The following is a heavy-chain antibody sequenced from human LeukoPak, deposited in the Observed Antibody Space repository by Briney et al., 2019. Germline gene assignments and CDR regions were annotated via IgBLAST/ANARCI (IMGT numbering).Heavy chain of an antibody. V-gene: IGHV4-59*08. CDR2: IYYSGST. CDR3: ARHGHSSAWSPFDY. CDR1: GGSISSYY. Sequence: SETLSLTCTVSGGSISSYYWSWIRHSPGKGLEWIGYIYYSGSTNYNPSLKSRLTISVDTSKNQFSLKLSSVTAADTAVYYRARHGHSSAWSPFDYWGQGTLVTVSA. J-gene: IGHJ4*02. D-gene: IGHD6-19*01.